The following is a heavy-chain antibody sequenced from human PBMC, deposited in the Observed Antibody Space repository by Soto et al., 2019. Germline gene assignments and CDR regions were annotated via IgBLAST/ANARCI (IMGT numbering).Heavy chain of an antibody. Sequence: PSQSMPLPWTVCGGYLNNHYGPCIRQHQGKSLEWIGYTYYSGSTNSTPSLKSRVTISVDTSKNQFSLKLSSVTAADTAVYYCARHVVGMTYSFYYYYMDVWGKGTTVTVSS. D-gene: IGHD2-21*01. CDR2: TYYSGST. V-gene: IGHV4-59*08. J-gene: IGHJ6*03. CDR3: ARHVVGMTYSFYYYYMDV. CDR1: GGYLNNHY.